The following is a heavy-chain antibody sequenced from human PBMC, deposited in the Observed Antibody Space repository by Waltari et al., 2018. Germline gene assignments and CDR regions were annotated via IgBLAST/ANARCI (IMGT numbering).Heavy chain of an antibody. J-gene: IGHJ3*02. CDR3: ARELEDVVVPAAIGAFDI. D-gene: IGHD2-2*01. V-gene: IGHV1-69*04. Sequence: QVQLVQSGAAVTKPGSSVKVSCKASGGTFSSYPISWVRRAPGQGLEWMGRIIPILGIANYAQKFQGRVTITADKSTSTAYMELSSLRSEDTAVYYCARELEDVVVPAAIGAFDIWGQGTMVTVSS. CDR2: IIPILGIA. CDR1: GGTFSSYP.